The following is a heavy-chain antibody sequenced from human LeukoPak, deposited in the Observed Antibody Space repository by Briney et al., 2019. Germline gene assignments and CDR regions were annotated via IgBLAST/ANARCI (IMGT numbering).Heavy chain of an antibody. V-gene: IGHV4-30-2*01. D-gene: IGHD5-18*01. Sequence: SQTLSLTCAVSGGSISSGGYSWSWIRQPPGKGLEWIGYIYHSGSTYYNPSLKSRVTISVDRSKNQFSLKLSSVTAADTGVYYCARSRIQLWNSPFDYWGQGTLVTASS. CDR3: ARSRIQLWNSPFDY. J-gene: IGHJ4*02. CDR2: IYHSGST. CDR1: GGSISSGGYS.